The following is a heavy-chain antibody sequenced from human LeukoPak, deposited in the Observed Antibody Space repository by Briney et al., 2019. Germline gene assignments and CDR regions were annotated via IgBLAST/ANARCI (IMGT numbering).Heavy chain of an antibody. CDR3: AREQSPSGMDV. V-gene: IGHV3-53*01. Sequence: PGGSLRLSCAASGFTVSSNYMSWVRQAPGKGLEWVSVIYSGGSTYYADSVKGRFTISRDNSKNTLYLQMNSLRAEDTAVHYCAREQSPSGMDVWGQGTTVTVSS. CDR1: GFTVSSNY. CDR2: IYSGGST. J-gene: IGHJ6*02. D-gene: IGHD5-24*01.